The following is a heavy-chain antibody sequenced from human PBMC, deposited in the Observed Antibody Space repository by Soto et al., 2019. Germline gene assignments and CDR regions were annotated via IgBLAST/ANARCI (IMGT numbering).Heavy chain of an antibody. CDR2: TIPIFGTA. D-gene: IGHD3-10*01. J-gene: IGHJ4*02. Sequence: QVQLVQSGAEVKKPGSSVKVSCKASGGTFSSYAISWVRQAPGQGLEWMGGTIPIFGTANYAQKFQGRVTITADESTSTAYMELSSLRSEDTAVYYCARLTARITMVRGVIRDYWGQGTLVTVSS. CDR1: GGTFSSYA. CDR3: ARLTARITMVRGVIRDY. V-gene: IGHV1-69*01.